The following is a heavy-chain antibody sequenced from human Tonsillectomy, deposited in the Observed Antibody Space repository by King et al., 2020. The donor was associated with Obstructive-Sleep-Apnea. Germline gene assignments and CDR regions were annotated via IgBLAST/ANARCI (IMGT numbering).Heavy chain of an antibody. Sequence: QLQESGPGLVKPSETLSLTCTVSGGSISSYYWSWIRQPPGKGLEWIGYIYYSGSTNYNPSLKSRVTISVDTSKNQFSLNLSSVTAADTAVYYCARHWNDSSWGSYRGSFDYWGQGTLVTVSS. CDR2: IYYSGST. CDR3: ARHWNDSSWGSYRGSFDY. V-gene: IGHV4-59*08. J-gene: IGHJ4*02. CDR1: GGSISSYY. D-gene: IGHD3-16*02.